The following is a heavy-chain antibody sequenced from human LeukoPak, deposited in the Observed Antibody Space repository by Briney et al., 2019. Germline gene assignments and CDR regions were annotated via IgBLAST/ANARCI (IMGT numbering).Heavy chain of an antibody. CDR3: ARGRGYGSGSYYMGDAFEI. V-gene: IGHV4-59*01. CDR1: GGSISSYY. D-gene: IGHD3-10*01. J-gene: IGHJ3*02. Sequence: TPSETLSLTCAVSGGSISSYYWSWIRQPPGKGLEWIGYIFYSGSTNYNPSLKSRVTISIDASKSHFSLKLSSVTAADSAVYYCARGRGYGSGSYYMGDAFEIWGQGTRVSVSS. CDR2: IFYSGST.